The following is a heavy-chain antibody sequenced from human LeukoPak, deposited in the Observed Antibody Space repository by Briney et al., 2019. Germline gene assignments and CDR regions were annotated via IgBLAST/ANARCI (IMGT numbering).Heavy chain of an antibody. D-gene: IGHD3-3*01. V-gene: IGHV3-30-3*02. Sequence: GRSLRLSCAASGFTFNSYAMHWVRQAPGKGLEWVAVISSDGSNNYYADSVKGRFTISRDNSKNTLYLQMNSLRAEDTAVYYCAKSITIFGVAQSFDYWGQGTLVTVSS. J-gene: IGHJ4*02. CDR3: AKSITIFGVAQSFDY. CDR1: GFTFNSYA. CDR2: ISSDGSNN.